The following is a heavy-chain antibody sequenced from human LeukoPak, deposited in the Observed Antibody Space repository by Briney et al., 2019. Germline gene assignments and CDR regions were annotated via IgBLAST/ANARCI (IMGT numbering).Heavy chain of an antibody. J-gene: IGHJ4*02. CDR1: GDSVSSNSAA. CDR3: ARTRTKTLTGGNTYYFDY. V-gene: IGHV6-1*01. Sequence: SQTLSLTCAISGDSVSSNSAAWNWIRQSPSRGLEWLGRTYYRSKWYNDYAVSVKSRITINPDTSKNQFSLQLNSVTPEDTAVYYCARTRTKTLTGGNTYYFDYWGQGTLVTVSS. D-gene: IGHD4-23*01. CDR2: TYYRSKWYN.